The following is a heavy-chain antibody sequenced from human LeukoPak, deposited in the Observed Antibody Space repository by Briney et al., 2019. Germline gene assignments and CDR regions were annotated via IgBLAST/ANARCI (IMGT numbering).Heavy chain of an antibody. Sequence: GGPLRLSCAASGFTFSSYGMHWVCQAPGKGLEWVAVISYDGSNKYYADSVKGRFTISRDNSKNTLYLQMNSLRAEDTAVYYCAKGPEGRYFDWLLGMDYWGQGTLVTVSS. D-gene: IGHD3-9*01. CDR2: ISYDGSNK. CDR1: GFTFSSYG. J-gene: IGHJ4*02. V-gene: IGHV3-30*18. CDR3: AKGPEGRYFDWLLGMDY.